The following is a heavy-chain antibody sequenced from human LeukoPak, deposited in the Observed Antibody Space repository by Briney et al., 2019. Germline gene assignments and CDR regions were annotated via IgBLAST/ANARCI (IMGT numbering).Heavy chain of an antibody. CDR1: GFTVSSNY. J-gene: IGHJ4*02. Sequence: PGGSLRLSCAASGFTVSSNYMSWVRQAPGKGLEWVSSISSSSSYIYYADSVKGRFTISRDNAKNSLYLQMNSLRAEDTAVYYCARVSFGAVAGTASLDYWGQGTLVTVSS. CDR3: ARVSFGAVAGTASLDY. CDR2: ISSSSSYI. D-gene: IGHD6-19*01. V-gene: IGHV3-21*01.